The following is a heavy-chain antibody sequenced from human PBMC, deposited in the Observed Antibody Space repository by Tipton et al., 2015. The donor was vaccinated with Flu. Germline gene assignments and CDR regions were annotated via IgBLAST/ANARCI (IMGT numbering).Heavy chain of an antibody. J-gene: IGHJ5*02. CDR1: GYSISSGYY. V-gene: IGHV4-38-2*02. CDR2: IYHSGST. CDR3: ARDGGIVVVNWFDP. Sequence: TLSLTCAVSGYSISSGYYWGWIRQPPGKGLEWIGSIYHSGSTYYNPSLKSRVTISVDTSKNQFSLKLSSVTAADTAVYYCARDGGIVVVNWFDPWGQGTLVTVSS. D-gene: IGHD3-22*01.